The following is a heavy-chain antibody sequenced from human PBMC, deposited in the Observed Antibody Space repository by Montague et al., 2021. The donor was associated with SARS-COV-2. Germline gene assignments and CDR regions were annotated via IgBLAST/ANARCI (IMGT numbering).Heavy chain of an antibody. Sequence: SETLSLTCAVYGGSFSGYYWSWIRQPPGKGLEWIGEINHSGSNNYNPSLKSRVTISVDTSKNQFSLKLSSVTAADTAVYYCARGSWHIVVVTAIRDGYYGMDVWGQGTTVTVSS. CDR3: ARGSWHIVVVTAIRDGYYGMDV. CDR1: GGSFSGYY. J-gene: IGHJ6*02. CDR2: INHSGSN. D-gene: IGHD2-21*02. V-gene: IGHV4-34*01.